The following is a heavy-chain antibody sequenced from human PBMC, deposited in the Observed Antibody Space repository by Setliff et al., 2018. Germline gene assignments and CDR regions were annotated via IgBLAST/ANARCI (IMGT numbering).Heavy chain of an antibody. Sequence: KTSETLSLTCTVSGGSISSYYWTWIRQSPGKGLEWIGNIYDSGSINYNPSLKSRVTTSVDTSKNQFSLKLSSVTAADTAVYYCARHKSNGSGSYPSLYMDVWGKGIMVTVSS. CDR1: GGSISSYY. D-gene: IGHD3-10*01. CDR2: IYDSGSI. J-gene: IGHJ6*03. CDR3: ARHKSNGSGSYPSLYMDV. V-gene: IGHV4-59*08.